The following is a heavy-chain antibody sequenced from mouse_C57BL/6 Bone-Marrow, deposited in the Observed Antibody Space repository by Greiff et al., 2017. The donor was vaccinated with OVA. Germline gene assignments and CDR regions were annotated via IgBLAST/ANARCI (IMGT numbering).Heavy chain of an antibody. CDR2: IYPGDGDT. CDR1: GYAFSSYW. Sequence: LVESGASVKISCKASGYAFSSYWMNWVKQRPGKGLEWIGQIYPGDGDTNYNGKFKGKATLTADKSSSTAYMQLSSLTSEDSAVYFCARRGSSYYFDYWGQGTTLTVSS. D-gene: IGHD1-1*01. V-gene: IGHV1-80*01. J-gene: IGHJ2*01. CDR3: ARRGSSYYFDY.